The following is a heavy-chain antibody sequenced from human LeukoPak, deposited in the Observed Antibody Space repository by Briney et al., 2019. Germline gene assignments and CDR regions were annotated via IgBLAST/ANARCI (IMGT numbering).Heavy chain of an antibody. V-gene: IGHV4-34*01. J-gene: IGHJ3*02. Sequence: KASETLSLTCAVYGGSFSGYYWSWIRQPPGKGLEWIGEINHSGSTNYNPSLKSRVTISVDTSKNQFSLRLSSVTAADTALYYCARVRNYPDAFDIWSHGTMVTVSS. CDR2: INHSGST. CDR3: ARVRNYPDAFDI. CDR1: GGSFSGYY. D-gene: IGHD3-16*02.